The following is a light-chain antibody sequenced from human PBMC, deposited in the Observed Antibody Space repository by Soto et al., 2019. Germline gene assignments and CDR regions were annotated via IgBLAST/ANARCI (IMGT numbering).Light chain of an antibody. Sequence: EIVLTQSPGILSLSPGERATLSCRASRTVSGNYLAWYQQKPGQSPRLLIYGSSDRATGIPDRFSGSGSGTDFTLTINRVEPEDFAVYYCQQYGSSPPYTFGQGTTLEI. CDR1: RTVSGNY. CDR3: QQYGSSPPYT. J-gene: IGKJ2*01. V-gene: IGKV3-20*01. CDR2: GSS.